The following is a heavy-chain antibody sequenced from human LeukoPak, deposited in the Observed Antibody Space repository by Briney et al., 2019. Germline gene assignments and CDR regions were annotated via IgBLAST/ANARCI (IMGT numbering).Heavy chain of an antibody. CDR2: IQYDGSNK. J-gene: IGHJ4*02. Sequence: GGSLRLSCAASGFTFSSYGMHWVRQAPGKGLEWVAFIQYDGSNKYYADSVKGRFTISRDNSKNTLYLQMNSLRAEDTAVYYCAKDRYSSSYWGQGTLVTVSS. CDR3: AKDRYSSSY. V-gene: IGHV3-30*02. CDR1: GFTFSSYG. D-gene: IGHD6-6*01.